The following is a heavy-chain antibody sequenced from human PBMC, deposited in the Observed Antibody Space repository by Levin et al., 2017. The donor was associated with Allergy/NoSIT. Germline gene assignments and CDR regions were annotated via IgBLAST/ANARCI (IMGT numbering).Heavy chain of an antibody. Sequence: ASVKVSCKASGGTFSSYAISWVRQAPGQGLEWMGWMNPNSGNTGYAQKFQGRVTMTRNTSISTAYMELSSLRSEDTAVYYCARRRRLGGFGFLNWFDPWGQGTLVTVSS. CDR2: MNPNSGNT. V-gene: IGHV1-8*02. CDR3: ARRRRLGGFGFLNWFDP. CDR1: GGTFSSYA. D-gene: IGHD2-15*01. J-gene: IGHJ5*02.